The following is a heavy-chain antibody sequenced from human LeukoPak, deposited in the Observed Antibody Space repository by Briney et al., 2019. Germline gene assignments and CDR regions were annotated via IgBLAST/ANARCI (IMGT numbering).Heavy chain of an antibody. V-gene: IGHV4-39*07. CDR1: GGSISSSSYY. CDR3: ARVDYGSGRWNAFDI. J-gene: IGHJ3*02. D-gene: IGHD3-10*01. CDR2: IYYSGST. Sequence: SETLSLTCTVSGGSISSSSYYWGWIRQPPGKGLEWIGSIYYSGSTYYNPSLKSRVTISVDTSKNQFSLKLSSVTAADTAVYYCARVDYGSGRWNAFDIWGQGTMVTVSS.